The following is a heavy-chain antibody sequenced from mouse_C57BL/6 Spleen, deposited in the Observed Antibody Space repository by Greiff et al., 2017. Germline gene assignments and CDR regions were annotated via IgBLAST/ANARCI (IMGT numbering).Heavy chain of an antibody. CDR2: ISDGGSYT. D-gene: IGHD2-3*01. V-gene: IGHV5-4*01. J-gene: IGHJ3*01. Sequence: EVHLVESGGGLVKPGGSLKLSCAASGFTFSSYAMSWVRQTPEKRLEWVATISDGGSYTYYPDNVKGRFTISRDNAKNNLYLQMSHLKSEDTAMYYCARGGDGYYSAYWGQGTLVTVSA. CDR1: GFTFSSYA. CDR3: ARGGDGYYSAY.